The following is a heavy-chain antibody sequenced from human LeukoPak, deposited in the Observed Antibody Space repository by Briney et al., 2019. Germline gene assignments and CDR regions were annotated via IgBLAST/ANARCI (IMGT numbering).Heavy chain of an antibody. Sequence: GGSLILSCAASGFTFSSYGMHWVRQAPGKGLEWVAVIWYDGSNKYYADSVKGRFTISRDNSKNTLYLQMNSLRAEDTAVYYCATLGTLYDFWSGYYSPGNYYYYYYMDVWGKGTTVTVSS. V-gene: IGHV3-33*01. CDR3: ATLGTLYDFWSGYYSPGNYYYYYYMDV. D-gene: IGHD3-3*01. CDR1: GFTFSSYG. J-gene: IGHJ6*03. CDR2: IWYDGSNK.